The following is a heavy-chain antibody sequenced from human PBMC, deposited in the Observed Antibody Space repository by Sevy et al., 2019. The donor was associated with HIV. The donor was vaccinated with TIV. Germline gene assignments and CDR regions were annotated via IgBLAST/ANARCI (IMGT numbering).Heavy chain of an antibody. CDR2: TYPGDSDT. J-gene: IGHJ4*02. Sequence: GESLKISCKGSGYSFTSYWIGWVRQMPGKGLEWMGITYPGDSDTRYSPSFQGQVTISADKSISTAYLQWSSLKASDTAMYYCARHRGPGKRWLQPFDYWGQGTLVTVSS. D-gene: IGHD5-12*01. V-gene: IGHV5-51*01. CDR1: GYSFTSYW. CDR3: ARHRGPGKRWLQPFDY.